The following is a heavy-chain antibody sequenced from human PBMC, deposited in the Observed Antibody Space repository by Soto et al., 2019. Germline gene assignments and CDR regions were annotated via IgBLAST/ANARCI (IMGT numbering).Heavy chain of an antibody. D-gene: IGHD3-10*01. CDR2: SRST. CDR3: ARYYYGSGTAKFDY. V-gene: IGHV3-11*03. Sequence: SRSTNYADSVKGRFTISRDDAKNSTSLQMNSLRVEDTAVYFCARYYYGSGTAKFDYWGQGTLVTVSS. J-gene: IGHJ4*02.